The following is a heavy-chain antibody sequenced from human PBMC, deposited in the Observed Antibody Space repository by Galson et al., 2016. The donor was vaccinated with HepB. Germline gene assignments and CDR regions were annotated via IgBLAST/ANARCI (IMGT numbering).Heavy chain of an antibody. J-gene: IGHJ5*02. CDR3: ARREAARPYNWFDP. CDR1: GYIFTIYL. CDR2: VNPNGGSI. D-gene: IGHD6-6*01. Sequence: SVKVSCKASGYIFTIYLMHWVRQAPGQGLEWMGIVNPNGGSIKYAQKFQGRVTMTSDTSTNTVYMELTSLKSEDTAVYYCARREAARPYNWFDPWGQGTLVTVSS. V-gene: IGHV1-46*01.